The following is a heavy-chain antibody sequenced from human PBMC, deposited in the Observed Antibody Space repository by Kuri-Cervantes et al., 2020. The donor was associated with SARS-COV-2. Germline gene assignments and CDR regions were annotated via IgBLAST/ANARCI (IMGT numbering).Heavy chain of an antibody. V-gene: IGHV4-4*02. Sequence: GSLRLSCAVSGGSISSSNWWSWVRQPPGKGLEWIGEIYHSGSTNYNPSLKSRVTISVDTSKNQFSLKLSSVTAADTAVYYCARLGLYYDSSGYYYAPRNYGMDVWGQGTTVTVSS. CDR3: ARLGLYYDSSGYYYAPRNYGMDV. CDR1: GGSISSSNW. D-gene: IGHD3-22*01. CDR2: IYHSGST. J-gene: IGHJ6*02.